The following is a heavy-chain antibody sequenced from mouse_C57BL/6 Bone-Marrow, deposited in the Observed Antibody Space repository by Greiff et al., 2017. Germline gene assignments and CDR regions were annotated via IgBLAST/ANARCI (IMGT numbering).Heavy chain of an antibody. CDR2: ISSGGSYT. V-gene: IGHV5-6*01. D-gene: IGHD1-1*01. Sequence: EVMLVESGGDLVKPGGSLKLSCAASGFTFSSYGMSWVRQTPDQRLEWVATISSGGSYTYYPDSVKGRFTISRDNAKNTLYLQMSSLKSEDTAMYYCARHNYGSSFAWFAYWGQGTLVTVSA. J-gene: IGHJ3*01. CDR3: ARHNYGSSFAWFAY. CDR1: GFTFSSYG.